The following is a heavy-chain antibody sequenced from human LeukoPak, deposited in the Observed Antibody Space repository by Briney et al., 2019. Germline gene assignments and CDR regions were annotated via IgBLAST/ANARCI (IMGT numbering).Heavy chain of an antibody. CDR3: ARETIAAAGRGWFDP. V-gene: IGHV1-2*06. Sequence: ASVKVSCKASGYTFTSYYMHWVRQAPGQGLEWMGRINPNSGGTNYAQKFQGRVTMTRDTSISTAYMELSRLRSDDTAVYYCARETIAAAGRGWFDPWGQGTLVTVSS. CDR2: INPNSGGT. CDR1: GYTFTSYY. J-gene: IGHJ5*02. D-gene: IGHD6-13*01.